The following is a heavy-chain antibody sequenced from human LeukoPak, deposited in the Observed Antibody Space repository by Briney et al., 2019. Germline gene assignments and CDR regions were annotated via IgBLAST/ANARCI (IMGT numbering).Heavy chain of an antibody. CDR3: ARARERHNYDFWSGYPGYYFDY. CDR2: IYYSGST. D-gene: IGHD3-3*01. CDR1: GGSISSSSYY. J-gene: IGHJ4*02. V-gene: IGHV4-39*07. Sequence: PSETLSLTCTVSGGSISSSSYYWGWIRQPPGEGLEWIGSIYYSGSTYYNPSLKSRVTISIDTSKNQFSLKLSSVTAADTAVYYCARARERHNYDFWSGYPGYYFDYWGQGTLVTVSS.